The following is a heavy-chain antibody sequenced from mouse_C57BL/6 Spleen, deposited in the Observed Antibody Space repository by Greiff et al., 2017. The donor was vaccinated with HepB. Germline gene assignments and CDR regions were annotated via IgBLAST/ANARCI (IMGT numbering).Heavy chain of an antibody. D-gene: IGHD2-1*01. J-gene: IGHJ2*01. CDR2: IYPRSGNT. Sequence: VQLQQSGAELARPGASVKLSCKASGYTFTSYGISWVKQRTGQGLEWIGEIYPRSGNTYYNEKFKGKATLTAEKSSSTAYMELRSLTSEDSAVYFCARRDYGNSFDYWGQGNTLTVSS. CDR1: GYTFTSYG. V-gene: IGHV1-81*01. CDR3: ARRDYGNSFDY.